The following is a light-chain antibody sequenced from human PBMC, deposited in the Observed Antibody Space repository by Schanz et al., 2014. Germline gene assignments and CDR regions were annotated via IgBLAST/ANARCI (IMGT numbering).Light chain of an antibody. Sequence: EIVLTQSPGTLSLSPGERATLSCRASQSVSSSHLHWYQQRPGQAPRLLISGASSRATGIPARFSGSGSGTDFTLTISSLEPEDFAVYYCQQRRDWPLTFGGGTKVEIK. V-gene: IGKV3D-20*02. CDR3: QQRRDWPLT. J-gene: IGKJ4*01. CDR2: GAS. CDR1: QSVSSSH.